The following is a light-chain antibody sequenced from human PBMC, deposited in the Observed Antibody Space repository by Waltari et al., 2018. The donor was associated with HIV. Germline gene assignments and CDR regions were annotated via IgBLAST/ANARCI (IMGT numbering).Light chain of an antibody. CDR2: EVT. J-gene: IGLJ2*01. CDR1: SSDVGAYNL. CDR3: CSYTGSGIL. V-gene: IGLV2-23*02. Sequence: QSALTQVASVSGSPGQSITISCTGTSSDVGAYNLVSWYQQHPATAPQLLIFEVTKRAAVSSVRFAGSRSGNTASLTISGLQAEDEGDYYCCSYTGSGILFGGGTKLTVL.